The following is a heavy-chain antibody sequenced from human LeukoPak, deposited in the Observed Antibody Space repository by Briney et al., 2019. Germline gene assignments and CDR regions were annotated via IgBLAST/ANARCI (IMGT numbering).Heavy chain of an antibody. CDR3: ARATGTWGHDGFDI. CDR2: ISGSSSNT. V-gene: IGHV1-18*01. CDR1: GYTFMSHG. Sequence: ASVKVSCKAYGYTFMSHGISWVRQAPGQGLEWMGWISGSSSNTNYTQRLQGRVTMTTDTSTTTAYMELRSLRSDDTAVYYCARATGTWGHDGFDIWGQGTMVTVSS. J-gene: IGHJ3*02. D-gene: IGHD3-16*01.